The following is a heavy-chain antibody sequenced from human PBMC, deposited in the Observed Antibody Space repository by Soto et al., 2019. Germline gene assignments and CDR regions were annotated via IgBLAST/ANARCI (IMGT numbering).Heavy chain of an antibody. Sequence: GGSLRLSCAASGFTFSSYSMNWVRQAPGKGLEWVSYISSSSSTIYYADSVKGRFTISRDNAKNSLYLQMNSLRAEDTAVYYCATDILTGYYSAETGSWGQGTLVTVSS. J-gene: IGHJ4*02. CDR1: GFTFSSYS. CDR2: ISSSSSTI. V-gene: IGHV3-48*01. CDR3: ATDILTGYYSAETGS. D-gene: IGHD3-9*01.